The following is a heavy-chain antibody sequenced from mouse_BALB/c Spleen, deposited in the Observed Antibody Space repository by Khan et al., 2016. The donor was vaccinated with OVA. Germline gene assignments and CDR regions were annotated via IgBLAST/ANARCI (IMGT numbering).Heavy chain of an antibody. CDR1: GFTFSNYG. CDR2: INSFGGST. D-gene: IGHD1-1*01. Sequence: EVELVESGGGLVQPGGSLKLSCAASGFTFSNYGMSWVRQTPDKRLELVATINSFGGSTYYPDSVKGRFTISRDNARNTLFLQMSSLKSEDTAMYYCARDPYYYGSKYSMYYWGQGTSVTVSS. J-gene: IGHJ4*01. CDR3: ARDPYYYGSKYSMYY. V-gene: IGHV5-6-3*01.